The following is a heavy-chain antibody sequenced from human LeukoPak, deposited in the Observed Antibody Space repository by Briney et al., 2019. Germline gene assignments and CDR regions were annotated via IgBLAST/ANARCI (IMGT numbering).Heavy chain of an antibody. J-gene: IGHJ5*02. Sequence: PGRSLRLSCAASGFTFSSYGMHWVRQAPGKGLEWVALISYHGSNKYYADSVKGRFTISRDNSKNTLYLQMNSLRAEDTAVYYCARVDSSWFDPWGQGTLVTVSS. CDR3: ARVDSSWFDP. V-gene: IGHV3-30*03. D-gene: IGHD6-13*01. CDR1: GFTFSSYG. CDR2: ISYHGSNK.